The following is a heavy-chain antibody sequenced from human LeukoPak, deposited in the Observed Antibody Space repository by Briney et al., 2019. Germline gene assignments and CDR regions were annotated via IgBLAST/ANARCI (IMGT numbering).Heavy chain of an antibody. CDR3: AHRLSGRDILTGDRNYYYYMDV. J-gene: IGHJ6*03. Sequence: SGPTLVKPTQTLTLTCTFSGFSLSTSGVGAGWIRQPPGKALEWLALIYWNDYKRYSPSLKSRLTITKDTSKNQVVLTMTNMDPVDTATYYCAHRLSGRDILTGDRNYYYYMDVWGKGTTVTVSS. CDR2: IYWNDYK. CDR1: GFSLSTSGVG. D-gene: IGHD3-9*01. V-gene: IGHV2-5*01.